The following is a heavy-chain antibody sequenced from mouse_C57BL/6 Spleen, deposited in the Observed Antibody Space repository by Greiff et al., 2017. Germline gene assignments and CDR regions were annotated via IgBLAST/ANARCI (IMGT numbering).Heavy chain of an antibody. CDR3: ARGDDGFDY. V-gene: IGHV1-75*01. D-gene: IGHD2-3*01. CDR2: IFPGSGST. Sequence: VQLQQSGPELVKPGASVKISCKASGYTFTDYYINWVKQRPGQGLEWIGWIFPGSGSTYYNEKFKGKATLTVDKSSSTAYMLLSCLTSEDSAVYFCARGDDGFDYWGQGTTLTVSS. CDR1: GYTFTDYY. J-gene: IGHJ2*01.